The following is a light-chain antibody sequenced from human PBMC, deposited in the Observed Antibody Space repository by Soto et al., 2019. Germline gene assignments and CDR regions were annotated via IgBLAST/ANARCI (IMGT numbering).Light chain of an antibody. Sequence: EIVLTQSPATLSLSPGERATLSCRASRSVSASLAWYQLKPGQAPRLLIYDASNRATDIPARFSGSGSGTDFTLTISRLEPEDFAVYYCQQYDNSMTFGGGTKVDIK. J-gene: IGKJ4*01. CDR2: DAS. V-gene: IGKV3-11*01. CDR3: QQYDNSMT. CDR1: RSVSAS.